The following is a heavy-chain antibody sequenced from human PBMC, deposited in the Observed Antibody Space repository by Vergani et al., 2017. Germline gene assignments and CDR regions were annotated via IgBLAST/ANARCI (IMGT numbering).Heavy chain of an antibody. V-gene: IGHV4-34*01. CDR2: INHSGST. CDR1: GGSFSGYY. D-gene: IGHD3-22*01. J-gene: IGHJ4*02. CDR3: ARGGPYYDSSGPSFDY. Sequence: QVQLQQWGAGLLKPSETLSLTCAVYGGSFSGYYWSWIRQPPGKGLEWVGEINHSGSTNYNPSLKSRVTISVDTSKNQFSLKLSSVTAADTAVYYCARGGPYYDSSGPSFDYWGQGTLVTVSS.